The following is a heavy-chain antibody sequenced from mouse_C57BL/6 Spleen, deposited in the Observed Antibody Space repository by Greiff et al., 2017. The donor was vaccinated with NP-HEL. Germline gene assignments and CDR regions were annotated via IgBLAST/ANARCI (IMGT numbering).Heavy chain of an antibody. V-gene: IGHV1-53*01. D-gene: IGHD1-3*01. J-gene: IGHJ2*01. CDR2: INPSNGGT. CDR1: GYTFTSYW. CDR3: ARRGYDIKWHFDD. Sequence: QVQLQQSGTELVKPGASVKLSCKASGYTFTSYWMHWVKQRPGQGLEWIGNINPSNGGTNYNEKFKSKATLTVDKSSSTAYMQLSSLTSEDSAVFYCARRGYDIKWHFDDWGQGTTLTVSS.